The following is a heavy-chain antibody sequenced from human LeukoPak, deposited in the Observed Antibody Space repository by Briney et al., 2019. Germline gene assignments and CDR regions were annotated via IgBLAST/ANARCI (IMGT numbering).Heavy chain of an antibody. V-gene: IGHV4-4*07. CDR2: IYYSGST. J-gene: IGHJ3*02. CDR1: GGSISSYY. CDR3: ARETGIGDAFDI. Sequence: SETLSLTCTVSGGSISSYYWSWIRQPAGKGLEWIGRIYYSGSTNYNPSLKSRVTISVDTSKNQFSLKLSSVTAADTAVYYCARETGIGDAFDIWGQGTMVTVSS. D-gene: IGHD3-10*01.